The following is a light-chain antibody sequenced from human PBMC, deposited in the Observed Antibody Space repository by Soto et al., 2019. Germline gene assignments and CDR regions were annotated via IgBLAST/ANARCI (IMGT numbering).Light chain of an antibody. J-gene: IGKJ1*01. CDR1: QSVSSSF. CDR3: QQYDSSPWT. Sequence: EIVLTQSPGTLSFSPGERATLSCRASQSVSSSFLAWYQQKPGQAPRLLIYDASTRATGIPERFSGSGSGTDFTLTISRLEPEDFAVYYCQQYDSSPWTFGQGTKVEIK. V-gene: IGKV3-20*01. CDR2: DAS.